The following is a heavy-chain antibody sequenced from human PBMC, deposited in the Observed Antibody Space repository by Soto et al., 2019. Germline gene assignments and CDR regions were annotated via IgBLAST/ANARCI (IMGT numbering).Heavy chain of an antibody. J-gene: IGHJ4*02. D-gene: IGHD2-15*01. CDR2: INPNSGGT. CDR1: GYTFTGYY. V-gene: IGHV1-2*04. Sequence: GASVKVSCKXSGYTFTGYYMHWVRQAPGQGLEWMGWINPNSGGTNYAQKFQGWVTTTRDTSISTAYMELSRLRSDDTAVYYCAISGGSYIFDYWGQGTLVTVSS. CDR3: AISGGSYIFDY.